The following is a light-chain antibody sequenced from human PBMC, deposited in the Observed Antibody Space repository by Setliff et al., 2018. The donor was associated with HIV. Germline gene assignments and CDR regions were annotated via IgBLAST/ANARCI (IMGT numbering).Light chain of an antibody. CDR1: SSNIGSNY. CDR3: AAWDDNLNAWA. V-gene: IGLV1-47*01. Sequence: QSALTQPPSASGTPGQRITISCSGGSSNIGSNYVYWYQHLPGTAPKLLIYKNNQWPSGVPDRFSGSKSGTSGSLAISGLRSEDEADYSCAAWDDNLNAWAFGGGTKVTVL. CDR2: KNN. J-gene: IGLJ3*02.